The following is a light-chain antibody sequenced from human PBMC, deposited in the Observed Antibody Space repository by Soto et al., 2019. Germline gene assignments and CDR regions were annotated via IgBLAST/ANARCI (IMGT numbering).Light chain of an antibody. CDR2: GAS. CDR1: QSVSSSY. V-gene: IGKV3-20*01. Sequence: EIVLTQSPGTLSLSPGERATLSCRASQSVSSSYLAWYQQKPGQAPKLLIFGASSRATDIPDRFSGSGSGTDFTLTISRLEPEDFAVYYCQQFCSSSYTFGQGTKLQIK. CDR3: QQFCSSSYT. J-gene: IGKJ2*01.